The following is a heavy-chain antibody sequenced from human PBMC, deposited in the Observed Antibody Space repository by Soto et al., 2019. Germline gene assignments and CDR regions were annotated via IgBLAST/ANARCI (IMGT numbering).Heavy chain of an antibody. CDR3: ARDPELNSYGSGWYGMDV. D-gene: IGHD3-10*01. J-gene: IGHJ6*02. Sequence: QVQLVQSGAEVKKPGSSVKVSCKASGGTFSSYAISWVRQAPGQGLEWMGGIIPIFGTANYAQKFQGRVTITADESTSTAYMELSSLRSEDTAVYYCARDPELNSYGSGWYGMDVWGQGTTVTVSS. CDR1: GGTFSSYA. CDR2: IIPIFGTA. V-gene: IGHV1-69*01.